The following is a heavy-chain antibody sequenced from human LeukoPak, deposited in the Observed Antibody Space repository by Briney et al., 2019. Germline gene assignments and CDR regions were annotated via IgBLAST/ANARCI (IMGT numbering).Heavy chain of an antibody. CDR3: ARQAYDSSDYYYPFDY. Sequence: SETLSLTWTVSGGSISSYYWSWMRQPPGKGLEWIGYIYYSGSTNYNPSLKSRVTISVDTSKNQFSLKLSSVTAADTAVYYCARQAYDSSDYYYPFDYWGQGTLVTVSS. D-gene: IGHD3-22*01. CDR2: IYYSGST. J-gene: IGHJ4*02. CDR1: GGSISSYY. V-gene: IGHV4-59*08.